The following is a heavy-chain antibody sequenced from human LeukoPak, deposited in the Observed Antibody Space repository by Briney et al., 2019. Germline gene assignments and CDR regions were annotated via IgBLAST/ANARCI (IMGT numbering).Heavy chain of an antibody. V-gene: IGHV4-34*01. CDR3: ARHSETLVAATLRYFDY. J-gene: IGHJ4*02. D-gene: IGHD2-15*01. CDR2: ISHFGST. Sequence: PSETLSLTCAIYGGSFSGYSWTWIRQPPGKGLEWIGEISHFGSTKYIPSLESRVSLSLDTSKNQFSLELSSVTAADTAIYYCARHSETLVAATLRYFDYWGQGTLVTVSS. CDR1: GGSFSGYS.